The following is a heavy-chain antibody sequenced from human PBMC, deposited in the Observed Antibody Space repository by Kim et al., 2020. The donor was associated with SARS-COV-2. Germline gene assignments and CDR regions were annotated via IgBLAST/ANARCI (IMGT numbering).Heavy chain of an antibody. CDR3: AKDQAFLGNAFDM. CDR1: GFRFEDHG. V-gene: IGHV3-43*02. D-gene: IGHD7-27*01. J-gene: IGHJ3*02. CDR2: INGDGQTT. Sequence: GGSLRLSCAASGFRFEDHGMHWVRQVPGKGLEWVAQINGDGQTTDYADSVKGRFTISRDNSKKALVLHMNSLRREDSGLYHCAKDQAFLGNAFDMWGQGTLVTVSS.